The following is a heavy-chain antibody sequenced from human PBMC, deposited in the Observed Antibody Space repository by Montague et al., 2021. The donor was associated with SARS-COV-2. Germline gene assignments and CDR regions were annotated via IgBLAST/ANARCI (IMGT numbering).Heavy chain of an antibody. V-gene: IGHV4-59*01. CDR2: IYYSGST. CDR1: GGSISSYY. J-gene: IGHJ2*01. Sequence: SETLSLTCTVSGGSISSYYWSWIRQPPGKGLEWIGYIYYSGSTNYNPSLKSRVTISVDTSKNQFSLKLSSVTAADTAVYYCARRFDLWGRGTLVTVSS. CDR3: ARRFDL.